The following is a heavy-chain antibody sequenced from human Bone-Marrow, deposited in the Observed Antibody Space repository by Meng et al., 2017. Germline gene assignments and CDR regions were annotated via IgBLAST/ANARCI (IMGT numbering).Heavy chain of an antibody. CDR3: AREDYYDSSGYWGAFDI. CDR1: GFTFDDYA. J-gene: IGHJ3*02. CDR2: ISWDGGST. Sequence: GESLKISCAASGFTFDDYAMHWVRQAPGKGLEWVSLISWDGGSTYYADSVKGRFTISRDNAKNSLYLQMNSLRAEDTAVYYCAREDYYDSSGYWGAFDIWGQGTMVTVSS. D-gene: IGHD3-22*01. V-gene: IGHV3-43D*04.